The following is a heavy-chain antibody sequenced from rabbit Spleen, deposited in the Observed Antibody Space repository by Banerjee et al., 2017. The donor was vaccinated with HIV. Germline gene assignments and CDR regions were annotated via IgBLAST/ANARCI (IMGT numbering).Heavy chain of an antibody. J-gene: IGHJ2*01. V-gene: IGHV1S45*01. CDR1: GFDFSSYYM. CDR3: ARNYVNAFDP. Sequence: QEQLKETGGGLVQPGGSLTHSCKASGFDFSSYYMSWVRQAPGKGLEWIGYIDPIFGSTYYANWPKGRFTISKTSSTTVTLQMTSLTAADTATYFCARNYVNAFDPWGPGTLVTVS. D-gene: IGHD1-1*01. CDR2: IDPIFGST.